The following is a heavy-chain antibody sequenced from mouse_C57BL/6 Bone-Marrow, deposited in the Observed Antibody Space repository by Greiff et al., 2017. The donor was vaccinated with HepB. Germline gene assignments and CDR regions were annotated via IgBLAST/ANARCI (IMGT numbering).Heavy chain of an antibody. V-gene: IGHV6-3*01. CDR3: TNYYGSRIDY. D-gene: IGHD1-1*01. Sequence: EVKLVESGGGLVQPGGSMKLSCVASGFTFSNYWMYWVRQSPEKGLEWVAQIRLKSDNYATHYAESVKGRFTISTADSKSSVYLQMNNLRAEDTGIYYCTNYYGSRIDYWGQGTTLTVSS. CDR2: IRLKSDNYAT. J-gene: IGHJ2*01. CDR1: GFTFSNYW.